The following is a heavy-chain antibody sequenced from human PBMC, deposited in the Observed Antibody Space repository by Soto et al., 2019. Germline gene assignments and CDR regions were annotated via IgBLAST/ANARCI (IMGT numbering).Heavy chain of an antibody. CDR1: GGTFSSYA. Sequence: QVPLVQSGAEVKKPGSSVKVSCKASGGTFSSYAFSWVRQAPGQGLEWMGGIIPIFGTVNYAQKFQGRVTITADESTSTAYVELSSLRSEDTAVYYCARAYDSSGYYAPRAYWYFDLWGRGTLVTVSS. J-gene: IGHJ2*01. D-gene: IGHD3-22*01. V-gene: IGHV1-69*01. CDR2: IIPIFGTV. CDR3: ARAYDSSGYYAPRAYWYFDL.